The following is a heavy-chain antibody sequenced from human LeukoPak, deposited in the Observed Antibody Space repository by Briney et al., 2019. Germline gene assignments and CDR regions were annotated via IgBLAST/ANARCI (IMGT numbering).Heavy chain of an antibody. V-gene: IGHV3-48*02. CDR1: GFTFSAYN. CDR3: ARDMTFCSGGSCYSLGFDI. J-gene: IGHJ3*02. D-gene: IGHD2-15*01. CDR2: ISSSRGTI. Sequence: PGGSLRLSCAASGFTFSAYNMNWVRQAPGKGLEWFSYISSSRGTIYYADSVKGRFTISRDNAKHSLYLQMNSLRDEDTGAYYCARDMTFCSGGSCYSLGFDIWGQGTMVTVSS.